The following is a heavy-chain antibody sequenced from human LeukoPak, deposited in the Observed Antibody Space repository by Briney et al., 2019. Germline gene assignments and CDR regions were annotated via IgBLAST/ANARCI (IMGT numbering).Heavy chain of an antibody. CDR2: IYYSGST. J-gene: IGHJ4*02. CDR3: AYGVYFDY. V-gene: IGHV4-39*07. D-gene: IGHD3-10*01. CDR1: GGSISSSSYY. Sequence: SETLSLTCTVSGGSISSSSYYWGWIRQPPGKGLEWIGSIYYSGSTYYNPSLRSRVTISVDTSKNQFSLRLSSVTAADTAVYCCAYGVYFDYWGQGTLVTVSS.